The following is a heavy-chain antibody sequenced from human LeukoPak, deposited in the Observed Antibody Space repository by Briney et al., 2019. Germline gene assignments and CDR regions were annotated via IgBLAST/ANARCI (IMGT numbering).Heavy chain of an antibody. V-gene: IGHV3-23*01. J-gene: IGHJ4*02. CDR1: GFSFSGYA. CDR2: ISGSGAST. CDR3: AKGSRGYTNYYFDY. Sequence: GGSLRLSCASSGFSFSGYAMIWVRQAPGKGLELVSTISGSGASTFYADSVRGRFITSKDIPSNTVYLQMNSLRAEDTAVYYCAKGSRGYTNYYFDYWAREPWSPSPQ. D-gene: IGHD2-2*02.